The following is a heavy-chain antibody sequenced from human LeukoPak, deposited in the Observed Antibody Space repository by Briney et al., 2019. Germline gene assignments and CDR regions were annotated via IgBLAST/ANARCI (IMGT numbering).Heavy chain of an antibody. CDR3: ARAGYCSRTSCYQRFHYYYMDV. D-gene: IGHD2-2*01. J-gene: IGHJ6*03. CDR1: GFTFSSYW. CDR2: INSDGSST. Sequence: GGSLRLSCAASGFTFSSYWMHWVRQVPGKGPVWVSRINSDGSSTSYADSVKGRFTTSRDNAKNTVYLQMNSLRVEDTAVYYCARAGYCSRTSCYQRFHYYYMDVWGKGTTVTVSS. V-gene: IGHV3-74*01.